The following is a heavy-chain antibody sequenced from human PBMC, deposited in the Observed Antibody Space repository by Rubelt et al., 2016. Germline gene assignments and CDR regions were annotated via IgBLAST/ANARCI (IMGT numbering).Heavy chain of an antibody. CDR1: GFTFTSSA. J-gene: IGHJ5*02. CDR2: IVVGSGNT. Sequence: QMQLVQSGPEVKKPGTSVKVSCKASGFTFTSSAMQWVRQTRGQRLEWIGWIVVGSGNTNYAQKFQERVTITRDMSTSAAYMELSSLRSDDTAVYYCAAEGTMVRGVNGENWFDPWGQGTLVTVSS. V-gene: IGHV1-58*02. D-gene: IGHD3-10*01. CDR3: AAEGTMVRGVNGENWFDP.